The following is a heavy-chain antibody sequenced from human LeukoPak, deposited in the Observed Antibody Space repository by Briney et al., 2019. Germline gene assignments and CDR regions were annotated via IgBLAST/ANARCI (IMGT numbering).Heavy chain of an antibody. J-gene: IGHJ5*02. V-gene: IGHV1-2*02. CDR1: GYTFTGYY. CDR2: INPNSGGT. Sequence: ASVKVSCKASGYTFTGYYMHWVRQPPGQGLEWMGWINPNSGGTNYAQKFQGRVTMTRDTSISTAYMELSRLRSDDTAVYYCARELEIVAAAGTIWFDPWGQGTLVTVSS. D-gene: IGHD6-13*01. CDR3: ARELEIVAAAGTIWFDP.